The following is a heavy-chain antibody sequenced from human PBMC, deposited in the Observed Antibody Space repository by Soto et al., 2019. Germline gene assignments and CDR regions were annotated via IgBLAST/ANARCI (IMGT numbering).Heavy chain of an antibody. J-gene: IGHJ4*02. CDR1: GGSISNYY. CDR2: IYYTGST. Sequence: SETLSLTCTVSGGSISNYYWSWMRQSPGKGLEYIGYIYYTGSTKYNPSLKSRVTISVDTSKNQFSLKLSSVTAADTAVYYCASSRGSPVPLDYWGQGTLVTVSS. CDR3: ASSRGSPVPLDY. V-gene: IGHV4-59*12. D-gene: IGHD1-26*01.